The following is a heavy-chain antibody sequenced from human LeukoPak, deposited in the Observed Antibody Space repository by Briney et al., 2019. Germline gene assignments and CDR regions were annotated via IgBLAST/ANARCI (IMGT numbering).Heavy chain of an antibody. CDR2: IGSISTII. J-gene: IGHJ4*02. Sequence: SRGSLRLSCAASGFTFNSFSMNWVRQAPGKGLEWVSYIGSISTIIYYAGSVKGRFTISRDNAKNSLYLQMNSLRDEDTAVYYCARDLHSGAYTFDYWGQGTLVTVSS. D-gene: IGHD1-26*01. CDR1: GFTFNSFS. CDR3: ARDLHSGAYTFDY. V-gene: IGHV3-48*02.